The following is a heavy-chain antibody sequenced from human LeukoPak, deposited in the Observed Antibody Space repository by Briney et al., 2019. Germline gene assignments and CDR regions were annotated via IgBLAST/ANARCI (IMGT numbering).Heavy chain of an antibody. D-gene: IGHD6-13*01. V-gene: IGHV6-1*01. CDR2: TYYRSKWYN. J-gene: IGHJ4*02. CDR3: ARDVLAAPGTFDY. Sequence: SQTLSLTCAISGDRVSSNSAAWNWIRQSPSRGLEWLGSTYYRSKWYNDYAVSVKSRITINPDTSKNQFSLQLSSVTAADTAVYYCARDVLAAPGTFDYWGQGALVTVSS. CDR1: GDRVSSNSAA.